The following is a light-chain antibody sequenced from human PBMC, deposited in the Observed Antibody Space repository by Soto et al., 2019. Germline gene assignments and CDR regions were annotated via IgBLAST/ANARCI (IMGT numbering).Light chain of an antibody. J-gene: IGKJ1*01. Sequence: EIVLTQSPGTLSLSPGERVTLSCRASQSVSSSYLAWYQQKPGQAPRLLIYGASTRATGIPARFSGSESGTEFTLTISSLQSEDFAVYYCQQYNYWPKTFGQGTKVDIK. CDR2: GAS. CDR1: QSVSSSY. V-gene: IGKV3-15*01. CDR3: QQYNYWPKT.